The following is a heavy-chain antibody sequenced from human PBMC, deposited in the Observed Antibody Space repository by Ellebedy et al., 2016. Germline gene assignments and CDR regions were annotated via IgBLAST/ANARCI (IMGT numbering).Heavy chain of an antibody. CDR2: IFPGDSDT. V-gene: IGHV5-51*01. Sequence: GESLKISCRGSEYNFVNYWNAWVRQMPGKGLEWMGIIFPGDSDTKYSPSFQGQVTMLVDKSSSTAYLQWSSLKASDTAMYYCARTAVSGGLDYFNIWGQGTMVTVSP. CDR3: ARTAVSGGLDYFNI. D-gene: IGHD2-21*01. CDR1: EYNFVNYW. J-gene: IGHJ3*02.